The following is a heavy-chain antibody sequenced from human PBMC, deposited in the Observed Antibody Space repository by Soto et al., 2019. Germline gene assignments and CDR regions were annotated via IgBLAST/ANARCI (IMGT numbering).Heavy chain of an antibody. J-gene: IGHJ5*02. CDR2: ISHDGDTK. D-gene: IGHD4-4*01. CDR1: GSTFPNYP. Sequence: GGSLRLSCTASGSTFPNYPMHWVRQAPDKGLEGVAVISHDGDTKNSADSVKGRFTISRDNSRNTLYLQMNSLRIEDTAMYYWVLGGYSSSWEMLDPWGQGTLVTVSS. V-gene: IGHV3-30-3*01. CDR3: VLGGYSSSWEMLDP.